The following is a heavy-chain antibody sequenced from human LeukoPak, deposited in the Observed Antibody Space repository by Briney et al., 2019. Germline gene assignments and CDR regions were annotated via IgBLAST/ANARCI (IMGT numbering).Heavy chain of an antibody. D-gene: IGHD2-2*01. J-gene: IGHJ4*02. CDR3: ASLGYCSSTSCYD. Sequence: ASVKVSCKASGYTFTGYYMHWVRQAPGQGLEWMGWINPNSGGTNYAQKFQGRVTMTRDTSISAAYMELSRLRSDDTAVYYCASLGYCSSTSCYDWGQGTLVTVSS. CDR1: GYTFTGYY. V-gene: IGHV1-2*02. CDR2: INPNSGGT.